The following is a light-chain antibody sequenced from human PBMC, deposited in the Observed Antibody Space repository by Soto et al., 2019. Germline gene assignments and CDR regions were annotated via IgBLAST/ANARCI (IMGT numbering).Light chain of an antibody. CDR2: GAS. Sequence: EIVMTQSPATLSVSPGERVTLSCRASQFVSTNLAWYQQKPGQAPRLLIYGASTRATGIPARLSGSGSGTEFTLTISSLQSEDFAFYYCQQHINWPLTFGGGTKVEIK. V-gene: IGKV3-15*01. J-gene: IGKJ4*01. CDR3: QQHINWPLT. CDR1: QFVSTN.